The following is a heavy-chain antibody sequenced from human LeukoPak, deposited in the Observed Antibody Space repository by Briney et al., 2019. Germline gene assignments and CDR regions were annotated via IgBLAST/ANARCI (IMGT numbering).Heavy chain of an antibody. D-gene: IGHD5-12*01. CDR2: VYYGRTT. J-gene: IGHJ5*01. Sequence: PSGTLSLTCTVSAGSFISSSHHWGWIRQSPGKGLEWIGSVYYGRTTYYNPSLDGRVTVSLDTSANQFSLQLNSVTAADTAVYYCVRHDGRGGATMGAFDSWGQGSLVTVSS. CDR1: AGSFISSSHH. CDR3: VRHDGRGGATMGAFDS. V-gene: IGHV4-39*01.